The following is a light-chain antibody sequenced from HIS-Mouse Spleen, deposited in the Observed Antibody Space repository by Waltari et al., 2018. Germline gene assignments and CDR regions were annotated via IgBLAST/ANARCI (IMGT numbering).Light chain of an antibody. Sequence: QSVLTQPPSASGTPGQRVPISCSGNRPNIGSNYVNWYQQLPGTAPKPLIYRNNQRPSGVPDRFSGSKSGTSASLAISGLRSEDEADYYCAAWDDSLSGPWVFGGGTKLTVL. CDR3: AAWDDSLSGPWV. V-gene: IGLV1-47*01. CDR2: RNN. CDR1: RPNIGSNY. J-gene: IGLJ3*02.